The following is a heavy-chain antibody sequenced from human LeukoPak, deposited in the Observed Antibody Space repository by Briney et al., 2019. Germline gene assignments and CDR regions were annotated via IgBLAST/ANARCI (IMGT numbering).Heavy chain of an antibody. V-gene: IGHV3-21*04. J-gene: IGHJ5*02. CDR3: ASNNWPYVNWFDP. CDR2: ISTSGTYI. Sequence: PGGSLRLSCAASGFTFSSYSMNWVRQAPGKGLEWVSSISTSGTYIYYADSLRGRFTISRDNAKSSLFLQLNSLRAEDTAVYYCASNNWPYVNWFDPWGQGTLVIVSS. D-gene: IGHD1-20*01. CDR1: GFTFSSYS.